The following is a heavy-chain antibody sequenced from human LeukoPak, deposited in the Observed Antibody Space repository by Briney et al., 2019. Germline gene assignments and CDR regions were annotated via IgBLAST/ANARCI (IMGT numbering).Heavy chain of an antibody. CDR2: IYYSGST. CDR1: GGSISSYY. D-gene: IGHD3-3*01. CDR3: ARSYDFWRQTFDY. J-gene: IGHJ4*02. V-gene: IGHV4-59*08. Sequence: PSETLSLTCTVSGGSISSYYWSWIRRPPGKGLEWIGYIYYSGSTNYNPSLKSRVTMSVDTSKNQFSLKLSSVTAADTAVYYCARSYDFWRQTFDYWGQGTLVTVSS.